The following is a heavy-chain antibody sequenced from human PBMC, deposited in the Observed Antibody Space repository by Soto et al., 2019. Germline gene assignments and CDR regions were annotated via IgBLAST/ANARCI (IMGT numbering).Heavy chain of an antibody. CDR3: ARAVDILYYFDY. V-gene: IGHV3-23*01. CDR1: GFTFSSYA. CDR2: ISGSGGST. D-gene: IGHD2-2*03. Sequence: GGSLRLSCAASGFTFSSYAMSWVRQAPGKGLEWVSAISGSGGSTYYADSVKGRFTISRDNSKNTLYLQMNSLRTEDTAVYYCARAVDILYYFDYWGQGTLVTVSS. J-gene: IGHJ4*02.